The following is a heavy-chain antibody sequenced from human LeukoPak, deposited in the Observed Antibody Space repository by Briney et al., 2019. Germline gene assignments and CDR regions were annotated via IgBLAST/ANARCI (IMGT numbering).Heavy chain of an antibody. CDR1: GFTFSSYA. CDR3: ARDQLLCSSTSCYTAPDY. V-gene: IGHV3-64*01. J-gene: IGHJ4*02. Sequence: PGGSLRLSCAASGFTFSSYAMHWVRQAPGKGLEYVSAISSNGGSTYYANSVKGRFTISRDNPKNTLYLQMGSLRAEDMAVYYCARDQLLCSSTSCYTAPDYWGQGTLVTVSS. CDR2: ISSNGGST. D-gene: IGHD2-2*02.